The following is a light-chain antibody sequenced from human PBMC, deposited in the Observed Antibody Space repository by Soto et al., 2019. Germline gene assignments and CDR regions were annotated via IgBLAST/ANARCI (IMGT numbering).Light chain of an antibody. J-gene: IGKJ4*01. V-gene: IGKV1-39*01. CDR2: GAS. CDR3: QEGSTFLT. Sequence: DIQMTQSPYSLSTSVGDRVTITCRTSQSVSTYLNWYQQRPGKAPKLLIYGASSLQSGVPSRFSSSRSGTHFTLTISSLQPEDFATYYCQEGSTFLTFGGGNKVEIK. CDR1: QSVSTY.